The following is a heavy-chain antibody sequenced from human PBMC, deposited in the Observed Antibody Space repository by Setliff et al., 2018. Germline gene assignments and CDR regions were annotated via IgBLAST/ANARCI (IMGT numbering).Heavy chain of an antibody. CDR1: GFTAAAYP. D-gene: IGHD2-15*01. CDR3: GRGSVGVETAPTFIDY. Sequence: GGSLRLSCTTSGFTAAAYPLTWVRQAPGKGLEWVGFIRGKSYGATAQYAASVRGRFTISRDDSKSIAYLQMSSLRTEDTGVYYCGRGSVGVETAPTFIDYWGQGTLVTVSS. V-gene: IGHV3-49*04. CDR2: IRGKSYGATA. J-gene: IGHJ4*02.